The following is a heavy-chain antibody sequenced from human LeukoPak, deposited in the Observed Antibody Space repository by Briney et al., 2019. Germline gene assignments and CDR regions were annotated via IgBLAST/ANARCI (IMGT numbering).Heavy chain of an antibody. J-gene: IGHJ4*02. CDR2: IYYSGST. Sequence: SETLSLTCTVSGGSISSYYWSWIRQPPGKGLEGIGYIYYSGSTNYNPSLKSRVTISVDTSKNQFSLKLSSVTAADTAVYYCARHRGGGLFDYWGQGTLVTVSS. V-gene: IGHV4-59*01. D-gene: IGHD2-15*01. CDR1: GGSISSYY. CDR3: ARHRGGGLFDY.